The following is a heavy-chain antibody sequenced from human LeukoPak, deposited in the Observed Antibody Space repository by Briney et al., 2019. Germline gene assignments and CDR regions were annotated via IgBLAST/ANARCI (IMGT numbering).Heavy chain of an antibody. CDR1: GFTFSSYA. CDR3: ARGRSYYYAMDV. J-gene: IGHJ6*02. V-gene: IGHV3-23*01. CDR2: ISGSGGST. Sequence: PGGSLRLSCAASGFTFSSYAMSWVRQAPGKGLEWVSAISGSGGSTYYADSVKGRFTVSRDDTQNTLYLQMNSLRVEDTAVYYCARGRSYYYAMDVWGQGTTVTVSS.